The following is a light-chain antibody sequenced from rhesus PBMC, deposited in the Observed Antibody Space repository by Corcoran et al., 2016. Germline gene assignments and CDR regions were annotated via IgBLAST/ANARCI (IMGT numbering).Light chain of an antibody. CDR2: KAS. V-gene: IGKV1-74*01. Sequence: DIQMTQSPSSLSASIGERVTVTCRASENVNNHLNWYQQKPGKAPKFLIYKASNLQDGVPSRFCGSGSGTDYTLTISSLQAEDVATYYCQQSFGVPPSFGGGTKVDLK. J-gene: IGKJ4*01. CDR3: QQSFGVPPS. CDR1: ENVNNH.